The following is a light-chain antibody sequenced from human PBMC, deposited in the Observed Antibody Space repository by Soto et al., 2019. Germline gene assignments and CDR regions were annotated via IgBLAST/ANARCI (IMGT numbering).Light chain of an antibody. CDR3: AAWDDSLYGWV. Sequence: QSVLTQPPSASGTPGQRVTISCSGSSSNIGSNTVNWYQHLPGTAPKLLIYSNNQRPSGVPDRFSGSKSGTSASLAISGLQSEDEADYYCAAWDDSLYGWVFGGGTKLTVL. CDR2: SNN. J-gene: IGLJ3*02. V-gene: IGLV1-44*01. CDR1: SSNIGSNT.